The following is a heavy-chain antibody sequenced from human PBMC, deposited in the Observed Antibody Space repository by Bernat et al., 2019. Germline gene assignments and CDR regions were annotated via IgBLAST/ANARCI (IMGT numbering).Heavy chain of an antibody. Sequence: EVQLVESGGGLVQPGGSLRLSCAASGFTFSSYWMHWVRQAPGKGLVWVSRINSDGSSTSYADSVKGRFSISRDNAKNTLYLQMNSLRAEDTAVYYCAKGSAAASYYYYGMDVWGQGTTVTVSS. J-gene: IGHJ6*02. V-gene: IGHV3-74*01. CDR1: GFTFSSYW. D-gene: IGHD2-2*01. CDR2: INSDGSST. CDR3: AKGSAAASYYYYGMDV.